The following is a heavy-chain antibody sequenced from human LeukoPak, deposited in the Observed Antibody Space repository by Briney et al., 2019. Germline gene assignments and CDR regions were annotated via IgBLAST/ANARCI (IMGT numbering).Heavy chain of an antibody. CDR2: ISPDSSYI. CDR3: ANNLYCASASCL. D-gene: IGHD2-2*01. Sequence: GGSLRLSCAASGFIFSDYTMNWVRQAPGKGMEWVSSISPDSSYIFYADSVKGRFTISRDNAKNSLYLQMNSLKVEDTATYYCANNLYCASASCLWGQGTLVSVSS. CDR1: GFIFSDYT. V-gene: IGHV3-21*01. J-gene: IGHJ4*02.